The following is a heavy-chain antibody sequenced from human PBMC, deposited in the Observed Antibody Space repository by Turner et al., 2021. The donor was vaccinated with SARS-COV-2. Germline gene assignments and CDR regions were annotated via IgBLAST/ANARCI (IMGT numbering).Heavy chain of an antibody. Sequence: VQLVESGGGVVQPGRSLRLSCAASGFTFSDSSMNWVRQAPGKGLEWISYISSSGDTIYYADSVKGRFTISRDHAKDSLYLQMNSLSAEDTAVYYCAKGRAPGDDYWGQGTLVTVSP. CDR1: GFTFSDSS. D-gene: IGHD3-16*01. V-gene: IGHV3-48*01. J-gene: IGHJ4*02. CDR3: AKGRAPGDDY. CDR2: ISSSGDTI.